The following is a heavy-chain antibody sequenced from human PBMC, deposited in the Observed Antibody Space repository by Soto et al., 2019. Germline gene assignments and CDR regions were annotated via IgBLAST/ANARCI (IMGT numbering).Heavy chain of an antibody. J-gene: IGHJ4*02. CDR3: AAGGGLPRYY. D-gene: IGHD5-12*01. CDR1: GGSISSGGYS. Sequence: QLQLQESGSGLVKPSQTLSLTCAVSGGSISSGGYSWSWIRQPPGKGLEWIGYIYHSGSTYYNPSRKSRVTISVDRSKHQFSRKRSSVTAADTAVYYCAAGGGLPRYYWGQGTLVTVSS. CDR2: IYHSGST. V-gene: IGHV4-30-2*01.